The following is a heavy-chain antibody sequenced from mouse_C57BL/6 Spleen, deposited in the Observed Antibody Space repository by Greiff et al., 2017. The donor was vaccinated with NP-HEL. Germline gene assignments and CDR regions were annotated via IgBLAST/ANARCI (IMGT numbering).Heavy chain of an antibody. Sequence: EVKLVESGPVLVKPGASVKMSCKASGYTFTDYYMNWVKQSHGKSLEWIGVINPYNGGTSYNQKFKGKATLTVDKSSSTAYMELNSLTSEDSAVYYCARWEDYDAMDYWGQGTSVTVSA. CDR2: INPYNGGT. CDR3: ARWEDYDAMDY. J-gene: IGHJ4*01. D-gene: IGHD4-1*01. V-gene: IGHV1-19*01. CDR1: GYTFTDYY.